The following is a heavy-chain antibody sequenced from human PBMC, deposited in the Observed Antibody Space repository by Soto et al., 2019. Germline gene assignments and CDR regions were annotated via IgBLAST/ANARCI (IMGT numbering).Heavy chain of an antibody. Sequence: QVQLVQSGAGVKNPGASVKLSCKASGYTFTSFYIHWVRQAPGQGLEWMAIINPNGGSTNYAPNLQGRVTLTRDTSTNTVYIELSSLGSEDTAVYYCARGLTSGDYWGQGTLVTVSS. V-gene: IGHV1-46*01. J-gene: IGHJ4*02. D-gene: IGHD7-27*01. CDR3: ARGLTSGDY. CDR1: GYTFTSFY. CDR2: INPNGGST.